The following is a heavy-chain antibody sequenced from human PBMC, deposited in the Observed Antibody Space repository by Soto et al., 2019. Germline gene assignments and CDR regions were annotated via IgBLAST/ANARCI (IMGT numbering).Heavy chain of an antibody. CDR3: ARGGHVVVVTAALDY. CDR2: VNPSGGHT. V-gene: IGHV1-46*01. CDR1: GDTFTDYY. D-gene: IGHD2-21*02. J-gene: IGHJ4*02. Sequence: QVQLVQSGAEVKKPGASVKVSCKASGDTFTDYYIHWVRQAPGQGLEWMGTVNPSGGHTTYAQHFLGRMTITRDTTPSTLYMELTSLTSEDTAVYYCARGGHVVVVTAALDYWGQGTLVTVSS.